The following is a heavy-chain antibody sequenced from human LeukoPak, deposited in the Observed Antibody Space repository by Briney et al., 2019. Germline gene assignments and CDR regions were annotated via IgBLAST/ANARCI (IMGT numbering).Heavy chain of an antibody. CDR1: GFTFSSYW. V-gene: IGHV3-74*01. CDR3: ARGHSIEPYYYYYYMDV. J-gene: IGHJ6*03. D-gene: IGHD4-11*01. Sequence: GGSLRLSCAASGFTFSSYWMHWVRQAPGKGLVWVSRINSDGSSTSYADSVRGRFSISRDNAKNTLYLQMNSLRAEDTAVYYCARGHSIEPYYYYYYMDVWGKGTTVTVSS. CDR2: INSDGSST.